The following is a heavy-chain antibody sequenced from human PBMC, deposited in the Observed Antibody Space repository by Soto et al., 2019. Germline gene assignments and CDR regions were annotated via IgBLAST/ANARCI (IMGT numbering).Heavy chain of an antibody. Sequence: GSLRLSCAASGFTFTRYSMNWVRQAPGKGLEWVSSISSTTNYIYYADSMKGRFTVSRGNAKNSVYLDMNSLSAEDTAVYYCARESEDLTSNFDYWGQGTLVTVSS. CDR2: ISSTTNYI. V-gene: IGHV3-21*01. CDR1: GFTFTRYS. J-gene: IGHJ4*02. CDR3: ARESEDLTSNFDY.